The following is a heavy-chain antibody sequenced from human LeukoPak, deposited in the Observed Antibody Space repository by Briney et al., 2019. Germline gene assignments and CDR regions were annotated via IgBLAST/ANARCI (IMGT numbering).Heavy chain of an antibody. CDR2: ISGSGGST. J-gene: IGHJ5*02. D-gene: IGHD4-17*01. CDR1: GFTFSSYA. CDR3: AKGGRSDYGDYVPNWFDP. Sequence: GGSLRLSCAASGFTFSSYAMSWVRQAPGKGLEWVSAISGSGGSTYYADSVKGRFTISRDNSKNTLYLQMNSLRAEDTAVYYCAKGGRSDYGDYVPNWFDPWGQGTLVTVSS. V-gene: IGHV3-23*01.